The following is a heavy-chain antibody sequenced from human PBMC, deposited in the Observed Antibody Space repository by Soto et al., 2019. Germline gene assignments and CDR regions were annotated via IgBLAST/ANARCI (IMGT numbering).Heavy chain of an antibody. Sequence: SVKVSCKASGGTFSSYAISWVRQAPGQGLEWMGGIIPIFGTANYAQKFQGRVTITADESTSTAYMELSSLRSEDTAVYYCASRRDGYNFYYYGMDVWGQGTTVTVSS. J-gene: IGHJ6*02. CDR3: ASRRDGYNFYYYGMDV. V-gene: IGHV1-69*13. D-gene: IGHD5-12*01. CDR1: GGTFSSYA. CDR2: IIPIFGTA.